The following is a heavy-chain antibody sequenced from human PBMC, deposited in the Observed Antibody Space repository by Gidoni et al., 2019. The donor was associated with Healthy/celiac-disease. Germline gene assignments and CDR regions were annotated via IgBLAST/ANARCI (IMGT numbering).Heavy chain of an antibody. CDR2: INHSGST. CDR3: ATVLTKAPYYFDY. D-gene: IGHD3-9*01. J-gene: IGHJ4*02. V-gene: IGHV4-34*01. Sequence: QVQLQQWGAGLLKPSETLSLTCAVYGGSFSGSYWSWIRQPPGKGLEWIGEINHSGSTNYNPSLKSRVTISVDTSKNQFSLKLSSVTAADTAVYYCATVLTKAPYYFDYWGQGTLVTVSS. CDR1: GGSFSGSY.